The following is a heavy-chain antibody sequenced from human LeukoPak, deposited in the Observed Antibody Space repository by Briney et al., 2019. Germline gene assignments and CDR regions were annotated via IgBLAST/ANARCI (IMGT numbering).Heavy chain of an antibody. V-gene: IGHV3-7*01. D-gene: IGHD6-19*01. CDR3: ARVRLVAGHPGYNWFDP. Sequence: PGGSLRLSCAASGFTFSSYWMSWVRQAPGKGLEWVANIKQDGSEKYYVDSVKGRFTISRDNAKNSLYLQMNSLRAEDTAVYYCARVRLVAGHPGYNWFDPWGQGTLVTVSS. CDR1: GFTFSSYW. J-gene: IGHJ5*02. CDR2: IKQDGSEK.